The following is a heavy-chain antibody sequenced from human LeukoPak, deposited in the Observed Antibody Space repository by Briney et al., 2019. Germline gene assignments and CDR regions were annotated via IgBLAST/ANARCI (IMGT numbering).Heavy chain of an antibody. D-gene: IGHD6-19*01. Sequence: PSETLSLTCAVYGGSFSGYYWSWIRQPPGKGLEWIGEINHSGSTNYNPSLKSRVTISVDTSKDQFSLKLSSVTDADTAVYYCARDAPGRAVAGNDYWGQGTLVTVSS. CDR3: ARDAPGRAVAGNDY. CDR2: INHSGST. J-gene: IGHJ4*02. V-gene: IGHV4-34*01. CDR1: GGSFSGYY.